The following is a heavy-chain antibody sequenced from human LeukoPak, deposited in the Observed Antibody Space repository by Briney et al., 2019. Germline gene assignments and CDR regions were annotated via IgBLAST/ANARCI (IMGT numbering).Heavy chain of an antibody. J-gene: IGHJ3*02. CDR2: ISSSSSYI. V-gene: IGHV3-21*01. CDR1: GFTFSSYS. Sequence: GGSLRLSCAASGFTFSSYSMNWVRQAPGKGLEWVSSISSSSSYIYYADSVKGRFTISRDNAKNSLYLQMSSLRAEDTAVYYCARDLARITMIVVVTEDAFDIWGQGTMVTVSS. D-gene: IGHD3-22*01. CDR3: ARDLARITMIVVVTEDAFDI.